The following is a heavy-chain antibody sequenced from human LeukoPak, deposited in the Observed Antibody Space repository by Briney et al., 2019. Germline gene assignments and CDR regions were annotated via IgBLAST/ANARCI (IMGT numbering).Heavy chain of an antibody. CDR2: TYYRSKWYY. CDR1: GDSVSSNSAA. V-gene: IGHV6-1*01. Sequence: SQTLSLTCAISGDSVSSNSAAWNWIRQSPSSGLEWLGRTYYRSKWYYDYAVSVKSRITINPDTSKNQFYLQLNSVTPEDTAVYYCARDSTRVVWGNWFDPWGQGTLVTVSS. CDR3: ARDSTRVVWGNWFDP. D-gene: IGHD3-16*01. J-gene: IGHJ5*02.